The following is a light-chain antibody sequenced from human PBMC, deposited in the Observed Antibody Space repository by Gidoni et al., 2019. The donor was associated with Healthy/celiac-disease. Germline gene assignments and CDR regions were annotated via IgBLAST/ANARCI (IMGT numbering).Light chain of an antibody. CDR3: QQYDNLPRYT. Sequence: IQMTQYPSSLSASVGDRVTITCQASQDISNYLNWYQQKPGKVPKLLIYDASNLETGVPSRFSGSGSGTDFTFTISSLQPEDIATYYCQQYDNLPRYTFGQGTKLEIK. CDR2: DAS. CDR1: QDISNY. V-gene: IGKV1-33*01. J-gene: IGKJ2*01.